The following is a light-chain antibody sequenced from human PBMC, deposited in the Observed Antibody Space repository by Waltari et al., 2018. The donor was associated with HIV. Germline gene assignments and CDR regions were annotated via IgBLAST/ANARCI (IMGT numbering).Light chain of an antibody. Sequence: QSVLTQPPPASGTPGQKVIISCSGGTANIGAIFVFLFQQFPAPAPNLLIYRDNLMHSGVPARFSGSNSGTSASLTISGLRSDDEAHYFCAVLDDTLGGGVFGGGTKLTVL. CDR3: AVLDDTLGGGV. CDR2: RDN. CDR1: TANIGAIF. V-gene: IGLV1-47*01. J-gene: IGLJ2*01.